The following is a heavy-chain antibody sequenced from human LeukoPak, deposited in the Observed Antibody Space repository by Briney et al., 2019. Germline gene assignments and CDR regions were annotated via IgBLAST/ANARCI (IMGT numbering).Heavy chain of an antibody. CDR2: INTDGSST. Sequence: GGSLRLSCAASGFTFSSYWMHWVRQAPGKGLVWVSRINTDGSSTSYADSVKGRFTISRDNARNSLYLQMNSLRAEDTAIYYCARVDAALDYWGQGTLVTVSS. J-gene: IGHJ4*02. CDR1: GFTFSSYW. CDR3: ARVDAALDY. D-gene: IGHD6-6*01. V-gene: IGHV3-74*01.